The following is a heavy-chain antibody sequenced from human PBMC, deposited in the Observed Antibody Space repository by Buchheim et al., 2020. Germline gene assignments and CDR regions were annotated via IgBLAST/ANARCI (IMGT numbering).Heavy chain of an antibody. CDR3: ARDGHYDSSGYRDY. J-gene: IGHJ4*02. CDR1: GFTFSSYG. CDR2: IWYDGSNK. V-gene: IGHV3-33*01. D-gene: IGHD3-22*01. Sequence: QVQLVESGGGVVQPGRSLRLSCAASGFTFSSYGMHWVRQAPGKGLEWVAVIWYDGSNKYYADSVKGRFTISRDNSKNTLSLQMNSLRAEDTAVYYCARDGHYDSSGYRDYWGQGTL.